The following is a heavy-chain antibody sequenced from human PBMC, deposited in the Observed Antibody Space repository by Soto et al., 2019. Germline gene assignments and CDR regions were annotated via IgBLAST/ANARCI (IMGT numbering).Heavy chain of an antibody. D-gene: IGHD2-2*01. J-gene: IGHJ4*02. CDR2: ISDTGSSQ. CDR3: AKDRGGDCPDNSCYFGADY. V-gene: IGHV3-30*18. CDR1: GFMSSAYW. Sequence: PGGSLRLSCAASGFMSSAYWMSWVRQAPGKGLECVAVISDTGSSQYYAASVEGRFTISRENSKNTLSLHMDRLRVEDTAVYYCAKDRGGDCPDNSCYFGADYWGQGTPVTVSS.